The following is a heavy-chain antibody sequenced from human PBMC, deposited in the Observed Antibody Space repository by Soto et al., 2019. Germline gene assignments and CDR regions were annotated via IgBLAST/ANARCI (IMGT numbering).Heavy chain of an antibody. Sequence: GGSLRLSCAASRFTFSGYGMHWVRQAPGKGLEWVAVISYDGSNKFYADSVKGRFTISRDNSKNTLSLQMNSLRAEDTAVYYCAKDGNVYSSGWYAPSLDYWGQGTLVTVSS. V-gene: IGHV3-30*18. CDR2: ISYDGSNK. D-gene: IGHD6-19*01. J-gene: IGHJ4*02. CDR3: AKDGNVYSSGWYAPSLDY. CDR1: RFTFSGYG.